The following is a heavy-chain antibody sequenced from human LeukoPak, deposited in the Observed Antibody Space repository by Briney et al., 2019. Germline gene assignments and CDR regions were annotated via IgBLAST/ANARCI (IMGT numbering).Heavy chain of an antibody. J-gene: IGHJ4*02. Sequence: PSETLSLTCAVYGGSFSGYYWSWIRQPPGKGLEWIGEINHSGSTNYNPSLKSRVTISVDTSKNQFSLKLNSVTAADTAVYYCARTGLAAVGGGADYWGQGTLVTVSS. CDR2: INHSGST. CDR3: ARTGLAAVGGGADY. CDR1: GGSFSGYY. V-gene: IGHV4-34*01. D-gene: IGHD6-13*01.